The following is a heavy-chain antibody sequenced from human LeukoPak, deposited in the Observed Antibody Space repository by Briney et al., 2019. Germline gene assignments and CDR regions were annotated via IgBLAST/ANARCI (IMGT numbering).Heavy chain of an antibody. CDR3: SRLEDTSPIEVALDI. D-gene: IGHD2-2*01. Sequence: GGSLRLSCAGSGFTLSGSVIHWVRQAAGKGLEWVGRIRSKRNNYETAYAASVKGRFTISRDDSKNTVYLHMDSLKTEDTALYYCSRLEDTSPIEVALDIWGQGTVVTVSS. CDR1: GFTLSGSV. V-gene: IGHV3-73*01. J-gene: IGHJ3*02. CDR2: IRSKRNNYET.